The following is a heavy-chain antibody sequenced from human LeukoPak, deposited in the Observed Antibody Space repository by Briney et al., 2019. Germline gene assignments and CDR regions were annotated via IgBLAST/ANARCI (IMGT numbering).Heavy chain of an antibody. CDR3: ARPLWEPDYGDYHGLDP. V-gene: IGHV1-69*13. D-gene: IGHD4-17*01. Sequence: SVKVSCKASGGTFSSYAISWVRQAPGQGLEWMGGIIPIFGTANYAQKFQDGVTITADESTSTAYMELSSLRSEDTAVYYCARPLWEPDYGDYHGLDPWGQGTLVTVSS. CDR1: GGTFSSYA. J-gene: IGHJ5*02. CDR2: IIPIFGTA.